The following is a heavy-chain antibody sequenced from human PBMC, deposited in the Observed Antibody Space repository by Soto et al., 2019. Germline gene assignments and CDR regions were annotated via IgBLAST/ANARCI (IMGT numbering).Heavy chain of an antibody. CDR1: GYTLTELS. CDR3: ATVAGYSSGLRY. V-gene: IGHV1-24*01. D-gene: IGHD6-19*01. Sequence: ASVKVSCKVSGYTLTELSMHWVRQAPGKGLEWMGGFDPEDGETIYAQKFQGRVTMTEDTSTDTAYMELSSLRSEDTAVYYCATVAGYSSGLRYWGQGTLVTVSS. J-gene: IGHJ4*02. CDR2: FDPEDGET.